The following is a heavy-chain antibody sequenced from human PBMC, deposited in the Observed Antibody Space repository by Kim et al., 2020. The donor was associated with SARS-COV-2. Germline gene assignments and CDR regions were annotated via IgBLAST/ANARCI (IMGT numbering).Heavy chain of an antibody. D-gene: IGHD6-13*01. CDR3: ARGGRVSNQYSSSWYRANWFDP. CDR1: GGSFSGYY. V-gene: IGHV4-34*01. CDR2: INHSGST. J-gene: IGHJ5*02. Sequence: SETLSLTCAVYGGSFSGYYWSWIRQPPGKWLEWIGEINHSGSTNYNPSLKSRVTISVDTSKNQFSLKLSSVTAADTAVYYCARGGRVSNQYSSSWYRANWFDPWGQGTLVTVSS.